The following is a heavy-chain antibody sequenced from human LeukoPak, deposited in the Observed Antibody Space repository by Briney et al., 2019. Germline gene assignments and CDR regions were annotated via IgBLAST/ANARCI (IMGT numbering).Heavy chain of an antibody. D-gene: IGHD3-3*01. V-gene: IGHV3-20*04. CDR1: GFTFDDYG. CDR2: INWNGGST. CDR3: ARGGNYDFWSGYWVLDY. J-gene: IGHJ4*02. Sequence: GGSLRLSCAASGFTFDDYGMSWVRQAPGKGLEWVSGINWNGGSTGYADSVEGRFTISRDNAKNSLYLQMNSLRAEDTALYYCARGGNYDFWSGYWVLDYWGQGTLVTVSS.